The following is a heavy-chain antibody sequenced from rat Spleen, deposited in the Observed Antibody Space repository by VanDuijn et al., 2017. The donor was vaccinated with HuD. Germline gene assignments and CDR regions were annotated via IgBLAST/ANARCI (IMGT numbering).Heavy chain of an antibody. CDR3: TRVVVGARGYYGYTDYFDY. CDR2: ITNTGGST. Sequence: EVQLVESGGGLVQPGRSLKLSCVASGFTFNNYWMTWIRQAPGKGLEWVASITNTGGSTYYPDSVKGRFTISRDNAKSTLYLQMNSLRSEDTATYYCTRVVVGARGYYGYTDYFDYWGQGVMVTVSS. V-gene: IGHV5-31*01. CDR1: GFTFNNYW. J-gene: IGHJ2*01. D-gene: IGHD1-9*01.